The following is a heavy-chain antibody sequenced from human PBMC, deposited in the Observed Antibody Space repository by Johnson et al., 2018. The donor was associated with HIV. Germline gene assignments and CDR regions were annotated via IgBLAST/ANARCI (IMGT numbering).Heavy chain of an antibody. V-gene: IGHV3-23*04. CDR3: AKAGQMVAATSAFDI. CDR1: GFTFSTYA. Sequence: VQLVESGGGVVQPGRSLRLSCAASGFTFSTYAMNWVRQAPGKGLEWVSAISGSGGSTYYADSVKGRFTISRDNSKNTLYLQMNSLRAEDTAVYYCAKAGQMVAATSAFDIWGQGTMVTVSS. J-gene: IGHJ3*02. CDR2: ISGSGGST. D-gene: IGHD2-15*01.